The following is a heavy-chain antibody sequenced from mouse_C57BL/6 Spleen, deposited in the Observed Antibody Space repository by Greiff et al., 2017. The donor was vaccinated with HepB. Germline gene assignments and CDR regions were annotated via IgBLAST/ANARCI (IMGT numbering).Heavy chain of an antibody. CDR3: ARGYGNYWYVDV. CDR1: GYAFSSYW. D-gene: IGHD2-1*01. J-gene: IGHJ1*03. CDR2: IYPGDGDT. Sequence: VQLQQSGAELVKPGASVKISCKASGYAFSSYWMNWVKQRPGKGLEWIGQIYPGDGDTNYNGKFKGKATLTADNSSSTAYMQLSSLTSEDSAVYFCARGYGNYWYVDVWGTGTTVTGSS. V-gene: IGHV1-80*01.